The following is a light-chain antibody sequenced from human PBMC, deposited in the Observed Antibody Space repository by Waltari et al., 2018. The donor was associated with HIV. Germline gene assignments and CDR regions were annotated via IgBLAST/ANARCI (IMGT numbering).Light chain of an antibody. J-gene: IGLJ2*01. CDR1: SPALRFYPP. V-gene: IGLV2-14*03. Sequence: QSALTQPASVSGFPGQTINLSCPCISPALRFYPPLSWYPQHPGSVPRLIIYDIDSRPSGISDHFSGSRSGDSASLTISGLQSGDEAHYFCASNRLDSTLVFGGGTKLTIL. CDR3: ASNRLDSTLV. CDR2: DID.